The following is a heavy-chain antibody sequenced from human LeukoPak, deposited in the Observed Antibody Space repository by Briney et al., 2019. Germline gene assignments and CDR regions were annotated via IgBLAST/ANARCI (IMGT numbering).Heavy chain of an antibody. CDR1: GFTFSSYS. CDR3: ARGGSRDTPMYNWFDP. Sequence: PGGSLRLSCAASGFTFSSYSMHWVRQAPGKGLAYVSGISSYGGTTYYANSVKGRFTISRDNSKNTLYLQMGSLRAEDLAVYYCARGGSRDTPMYNWFDPWGQGTLVTVSS. CDR2: ISSYGGTT. D-gene: IGHD5-18*01. V-gene: IGHV3-64*01. J-gene: IGHJ5*02.